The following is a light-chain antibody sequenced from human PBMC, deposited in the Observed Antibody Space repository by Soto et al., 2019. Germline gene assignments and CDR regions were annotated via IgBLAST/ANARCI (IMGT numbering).Light chain of an antibody. J-gene: IGLJ1*01. CDR1: SSDVGGYNF. CDR2: EVS. Sequence: QSALPQPPSASGSLEQSVTISCTGSSSDVGGYNFVSWFQQHPGKAPKLLIYEVSNRPSGVPDRFSGSKSGNTASLTVSGLQADDEADYYCCSFAGSGYVFGTGTKLTVL. CDR3: CSFAGSGYV. V-gene: IGLV2-8*01.